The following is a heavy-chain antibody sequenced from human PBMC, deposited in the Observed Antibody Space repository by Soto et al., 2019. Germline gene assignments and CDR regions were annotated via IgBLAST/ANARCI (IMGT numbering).Heavy chain of an antibody. CDR3: TTDGDIVVVPDLYYYYGMDV. V-gene: IGHV3-15*07. Sequence: GGSLRLSCAASGFTFSNAWMNWVRQAPGKGLEWVGRIKSKTDGGTTDYAAPVKGRFTISRDDSKNTLYLQMNSLKTEDTAVYYCTTDGDIVVVPDLYYYYGMDVWGQGTTVTVSS. D-gene: IGHD2-2*01. J-gene: IGHJ6*02. CDR2: IKSKTDGGTT. CDR1: GFTFSNAW.